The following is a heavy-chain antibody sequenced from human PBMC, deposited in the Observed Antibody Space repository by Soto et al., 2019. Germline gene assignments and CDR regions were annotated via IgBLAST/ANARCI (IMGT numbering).Heavy chain of an antibody. D-gene: IGHD3-3*01. CDR1: GGSFSSYY. Sequence: PSETLSLTCAVYGGSFSSYYWSWIRQPPGKGLEWIGYIYYSGSTNYNPSLKSRVTISVDTSKNQFSLKLSSVTAADTAVYYCAREFFGAGNWFDPWGQGTLVTVSS. J-gene: IGHJ5*02. CDR2: IYYSGST. CDR3: AREFFGAGNWFDP. V-gene: IGHV4-59*01.